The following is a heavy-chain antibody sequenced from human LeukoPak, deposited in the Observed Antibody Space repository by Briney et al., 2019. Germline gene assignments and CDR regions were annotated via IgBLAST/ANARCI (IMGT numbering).Heavy chain of an antibody. J-gene: IGHJ4*02. V-gene: IGHV4-59*08. CDR1: GGSISSYY. Sequence: SQTLSLTCTVSGGSISSYYWSWIRQPPGKGLEWIGYIYYSGSTNYNPSLKSRVTISVDTSKNQFSLKLSSVTAADTAVYYCAISSSSAPFYFDYWGQGTQVTVSS. CDR3: AISSSSAPFYFDY. D-gene: IGHD6-6*01. CDR2: IYYSGST.